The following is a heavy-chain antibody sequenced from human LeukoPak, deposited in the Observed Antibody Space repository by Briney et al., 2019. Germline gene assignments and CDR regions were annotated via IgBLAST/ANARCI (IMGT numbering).Heavy chain of an antibody. CDR2: MSTSVPT. D-gene: IGHD3-10*01. CDR3: ARGYGSGSYST. V-gene: IGHV4-4*07. J-gene: IGHJ5*02. Sequence: SETLSLTCTVSGVSTSSGYWSWIRQPAGKGLEGIGRMSTSVPTYYNPFLQSRFTMSLDTSQNQFALKVDSVTAADMAVYFCARGYGSGSYSTWGQGVLVTVSS. CDR1: GVSTSSGY.